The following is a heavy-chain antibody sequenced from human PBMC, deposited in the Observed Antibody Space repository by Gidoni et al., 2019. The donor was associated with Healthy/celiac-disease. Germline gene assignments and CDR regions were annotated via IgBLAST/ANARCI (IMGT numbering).Heavy chain of an antibody. V-gene: IGHV1-24*01. D-gene: IGHD2-15*01. Sequence: QVQLVQSGAEVKKPGAAVKVSCKVSGYTLTELSMHWVRQAPGKGLELMGGFDPEDGETIYAQKFQGRVTMTEDTSTDTAYMELSSLRSEDTAVYYCATGRWGYGSYVEGLDAFDIWGQGTMVTVSS. CDR3: ATGRWGYGSYVEGLDAFDI. CDR1: GYTLTELS. J-gene: IGHJ3*02. CDR2: FDPEDGET.